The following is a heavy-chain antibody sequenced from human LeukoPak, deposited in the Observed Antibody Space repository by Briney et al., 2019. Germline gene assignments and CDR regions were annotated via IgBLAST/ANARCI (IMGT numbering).Heavy chain of an antibody. J-gene: IGHJ5*02. CDR3: ARGGKAVKGWFDP. CDR1: GGSIGSYY. Sequence: SETLSLTCTVSGGSIGSYYWSWIRQPPGKGLEWIGYIYYSGSTNYNPSLKSRVTISVDTSKNQFSLKLSSVTAADTAVYYCARGGKAVKGWFDPWGQGTLVTVSS. V-gene: IGHV4-59*01. CDR2: IYYSGST. D-gene: IGHD6-19*01.